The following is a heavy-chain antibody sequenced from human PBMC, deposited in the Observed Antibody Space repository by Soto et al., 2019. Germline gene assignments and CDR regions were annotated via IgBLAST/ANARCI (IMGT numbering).Heavy chain of an antibody. J-gene: IGHJ4*02. Sequence: GGSLRLSCAASGFTFSSYGMHWVRQAPGKGLEWVAVISYDGSNKYYADSVKGRFTISRDNSKNTLYLQMNSLRAEDTAVYYCAKDLWRRWNTAMPLGWGQGTLVTVSS. D-gene: IGHD5-18*01. CDR2: ISYDGSNK. CDR1: GFTFSSYG. V-gene: IGHV3-30*18. CDR3: AKDLWRRWNTAMPLG.